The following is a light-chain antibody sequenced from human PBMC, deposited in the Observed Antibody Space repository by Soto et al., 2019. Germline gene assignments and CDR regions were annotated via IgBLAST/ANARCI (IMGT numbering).Light chain of an antibody. Sequence: IQMTQSPSTVSASVGDRVTITCRASDIISSWLAWYQQKPGKAPRLLIFDASNLERGVPSRFSGSGSGTEFTLTINNLQPDDFATYYCQQFRAFGQGTKVDIK. J-gene: IGKJ1*01. CDR3: QQFRA. CDR2: DAS. V-gene: IGKV1-5*01. CDR1: DIISSW.